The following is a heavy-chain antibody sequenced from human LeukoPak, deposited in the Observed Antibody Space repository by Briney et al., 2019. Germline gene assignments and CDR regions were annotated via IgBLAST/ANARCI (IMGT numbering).Heavy chain of an antibody. J-gene: IGHJ6*03. Sequence: GASVKVSCNASGYTFTSYAMNWVRQAPGQGLEWMGWINTNTGNPTYAQGFTGRFVFSLDTSVSTAYLQISSLKAEDTAVYYCARDQSSSWSSYYYMDVWGKGTTVTVSS. CDR1: GYTFTSYA. V-gene: IGHV7-4-1*02. CDR2: INTNTGNP. CDR3: ARDQSSSWSSYYYMDV. D-gene: IGHD6-6*01.